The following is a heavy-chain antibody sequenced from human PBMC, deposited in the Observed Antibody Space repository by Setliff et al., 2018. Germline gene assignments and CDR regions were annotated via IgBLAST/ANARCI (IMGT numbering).Heavy chain of an antibody. V-gene: IGHV1-3*01. CDR3: ARAHYGSDAFDI. CDR2: INAGNGNT. Sequence: ASVKVSCKASGYTSTSYAMHWVRQAPGQRLEWMGWINAGNGNTKYSQKFQGRVTITRDTSASTAYMELSSLRSEDTAVYYCARAHYGSDAFDIWGQGTMVTVSS. D-gene: IGHD4-17*01. J-gene: IGHJ3*02. CDR1: GYTSTSYA.